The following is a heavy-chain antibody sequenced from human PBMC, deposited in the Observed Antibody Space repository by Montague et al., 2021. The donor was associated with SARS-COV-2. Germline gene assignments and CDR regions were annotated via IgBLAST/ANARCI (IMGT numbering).Heavy chain of an antibody. CDR3: ATVAGSHGTFDI. Sequence: SETLSLTCTVSGYSISPGDYWGWIRQPPGKGLQWIGTIYHSGRTYFNPSFNSRVTIAVETSKNQFSLNLSSVTNADTAVYYYATVAGSHGTFDIWGRGTMVTVSS. CDR2: IYHSGRT. D-gene: IGHD6-19*01. CDR1: GYSISPGDY. J-gene: IGHJ3*02. V-gene: IGHV4-38-2*02.